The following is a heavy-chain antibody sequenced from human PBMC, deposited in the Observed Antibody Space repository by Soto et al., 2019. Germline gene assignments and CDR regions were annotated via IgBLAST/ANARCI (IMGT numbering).Heavy chain of an antibody. Sequence: QVQLQESGPGLVKPSQTLSLTCTVSGGSISSGGYYWSWIRQHPGKGLEWIGYIYYSGSTYYNPSLKSRVTISVDTSKNQFSLKLSSLTAADTAVYYCAREGEKGDPLYAFDIWGQGTMVTVSS. CDR2: IYYSGST. J-gene: IGHJ3*02. D-gene: IGHD3-16*01. CDR1: GGSISSGGYY. CDR3: AREGEKGDPLYAFDI. V-gene: IGHV4-31*03.